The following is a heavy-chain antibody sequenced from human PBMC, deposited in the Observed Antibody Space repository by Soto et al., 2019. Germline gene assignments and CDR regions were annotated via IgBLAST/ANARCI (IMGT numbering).Heavy chain of an antibody. CDR3: AKDGQSITSYGMDV. Sequence: PGGSLRLSCAASGFILSSYAMSWVRQAQGKGLEWVSAISGSGGSTYYADSVKGRFSISRDNSKNTLYLQMNSLRAEDTAVYYCAKDGQSITSYGMDVWGQGTTVTVSS. V-gene: IGHV3-23*01. D-gene: IGHD3-3*01. J-gene: IGHJ6*02. CDR1: GFILSSYA. CDR2: ISGSGGST.